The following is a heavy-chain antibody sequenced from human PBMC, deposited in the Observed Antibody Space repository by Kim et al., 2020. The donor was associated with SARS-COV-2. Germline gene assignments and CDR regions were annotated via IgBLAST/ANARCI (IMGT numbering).Heavy chain of an antibody. V-gene: IGHV3-30-3*01. J-gene: IGHJ6*02. D-gene: IGHD6-6*01. CDR2: ISYDGSNK. CDR3: ARDRSSSSSGYYYGMDV. CDR1: GFTFSSYA. Sequence: GGSLRLSCAASGFTFSSYAMHWVRQAPGKGLEWVAVISYDGSNKYYADSVKGRFTISRDNSKNTLYLQMNSLRAEDTAVYYCARDRSSSSSGYYYGMDVWGQGTTVTVSS.